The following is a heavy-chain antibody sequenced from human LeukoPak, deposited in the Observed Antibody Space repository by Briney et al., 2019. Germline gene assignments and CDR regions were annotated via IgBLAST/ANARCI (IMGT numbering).Heavy chain of an antibody. J-gene: IGHJ4*02. V-gene: IGHV4-30-4*01. CDR2: IYYIGST. CDR3: LYGGNSGDWVY. Sequence: PSETLSLTCTVSGGSITSGDYYWSWIRQPPGKGLEWIGYIYYIGSTYYNPSLRSRVTISVDTSKNQFSLKLSSVTAADTAVYYCLYGGNSGDWVYWGQGTLVTVSS. CDR1: GGSITSGDYY. D-gene: IGHD4-23*01.